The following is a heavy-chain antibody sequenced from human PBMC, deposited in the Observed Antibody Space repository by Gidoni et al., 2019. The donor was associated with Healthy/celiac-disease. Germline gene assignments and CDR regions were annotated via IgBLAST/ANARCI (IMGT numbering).Heavy chain of an antibody. Sequence: EVQLVESGGGLVKPGGSLRLSCAASGFIFSNAWMNWVRQAPGKGLEWVGRIKSKTDGGTTDYAAPVKGRFTISRDDSKNTLYLQMNSLKTEDTAVYYCTTPADSSSWYFFPEIWGQGTMVTVSS. D-gene: IGHD6-13*01. CDR2: IKSKTDGGTT. V-gene: IGHV3-15*07. CDR1: GFIFSNAW. CDR3: TTPADSSSWYFFPEI. J-gene: IGHJ3*02.